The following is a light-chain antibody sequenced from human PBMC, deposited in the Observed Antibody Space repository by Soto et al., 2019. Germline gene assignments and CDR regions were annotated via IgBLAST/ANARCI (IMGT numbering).Light chain of an antibody. Sequence: EIVMTLSPATLSVSPGETATLSCRASQSVSSYLAWYQQKPGQAPRLLIYGASTRATGIPARFSGSGSGTEFTLTISGLQSEDFAVYSCQQYNDWPLFTFGQGTRLEIK. J-gene: IGKJ5*01. CDR3: QQYNDWPLFT. V-gene: IGKV3-15*01. CDR1: QSVSSY. CDR2: GAS.